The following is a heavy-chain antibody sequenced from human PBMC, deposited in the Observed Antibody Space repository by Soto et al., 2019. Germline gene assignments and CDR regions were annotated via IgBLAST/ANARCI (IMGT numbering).Heavy chain of an antibody. D-gene: IGHD6-6*01. V-gene: IGHV4-34*01. CDR1: GGSFSGYY. J-gene: IGHJ4*02. Sequence: SETLSLTCAVYGGSFSGYYWSWIRQPPGKGLEWIGEINHSGSTNYNPSLKSRVTISVDTSKNQFSLKLSSVTAADTAVYYCARGLVNSSSSRYFDYWGQGTLVTVSS. CDR3: ARGLVNSSSSRYFDY. CDR2: INHSGST.